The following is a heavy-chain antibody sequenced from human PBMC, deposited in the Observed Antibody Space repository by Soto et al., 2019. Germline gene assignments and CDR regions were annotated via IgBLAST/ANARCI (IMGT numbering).Heavy chain of an antibody. V-gene: IGHV1-69*12. CDR1: GGTFSSYA. J-gene: IGHJ6*02. CDR3: ARHPGARGDYYGMDV. CDR2: IIPIFGTA. Sequence: QVQLVQSGAEVKKPGSSVKVSCKASGGTFSSYAISWVRQAPGQGLEWMGGIIPIFGTANYAQKFQGRVTIPADDSTSTAYMGRSSLRSEDTAVYYWARHPGARGDYYGMDVWGQGTTVTVSS. D-gene: IGHD2-15*01.